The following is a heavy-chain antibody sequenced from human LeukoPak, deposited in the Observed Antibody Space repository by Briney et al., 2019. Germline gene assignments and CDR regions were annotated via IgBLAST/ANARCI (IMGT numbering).Heavy chain of an antibody. J-gene: IGHJ5*02. CDR1: GGTFSSYA. D-gene: IGHD2-2*01. CDR2: IIPIFGTA. CDR3: AREGRDIVVVPAAFSWFDP. V-gene: IGHV1-69*13. Sequence: GASVKVSCKASGGTFSSYAISWVRQAPGQGLEWMGGIIPIFGTANYAQKFQGRVTITADESTSTAYMELSSLRSEDTAVYYCAREGRDIVVVPAAFSWFDPWGQGTPVTVSS.